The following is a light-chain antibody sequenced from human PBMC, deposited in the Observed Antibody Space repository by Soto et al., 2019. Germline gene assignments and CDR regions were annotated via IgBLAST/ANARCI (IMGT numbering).Light chain of an antibody. J-gene: IGKJ3*01. CDR3: QQRSNGPLFT. CDR2: DAS. Sequence: EIVLTQSPATLSLSPGERATLSCRASQSVSSYLAWYQQKPGQAPRLLIYDASNRATGIPARFSGSGSGTDFTLTISSLEPEDFAVYYWQQRSNGPLFTFGPGTKVDIK. CDR1: QSVSSY. V-gene: IGKV3-11*01.